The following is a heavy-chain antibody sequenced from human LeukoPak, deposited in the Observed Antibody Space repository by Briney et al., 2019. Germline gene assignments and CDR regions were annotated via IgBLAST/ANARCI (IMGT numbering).Heavy chain of an antibody. V-gene: IGHV3-48*01. Sequence: PGGSLRLSCAASGFTFSSYSMNWVRQAPGKGLEWVSYIRSSGSITRYADYVKGRFTISRDNAKNSLYLQMNSLRAEDTAVYYCARVIWSGYYQIDYWGQGTLVTVSS. CDR3: ARVIWSGYYQIDY. D-gene: IGHD3-3*01. CDR1: GFTFSSYS. CDR2: IRSSGSIT. J-gene: IGHJ4*02.